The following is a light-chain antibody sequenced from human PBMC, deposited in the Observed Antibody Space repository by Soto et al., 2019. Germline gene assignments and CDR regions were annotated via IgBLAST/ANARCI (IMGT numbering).Light chain of an antibody. CDR3: QVGDRSPGHGV. Sequence: SYELTQPHSVSVATAQMARVTCGGNNIGSKAVHWYQQKPGQDPVVVIYSDSNRPSGIPERFSGSNPGNTATLTISRIEAGDGGDFSCQVGDRSPGHGVLGGGTKLPVL. CDR1: NIGSKA. CDR2: SDS. J-gene: IGLJ3*02. V-gene: IGLV3-12*02.